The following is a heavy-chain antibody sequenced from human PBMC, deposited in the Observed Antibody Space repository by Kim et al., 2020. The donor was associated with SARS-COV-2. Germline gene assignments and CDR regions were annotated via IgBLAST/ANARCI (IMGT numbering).Heavy chain of an antibody. CDR1: GYSFTSYC. CDR2: IDPSDSYT. CDR3: ARQEINCSGVSCYSEFDY. Sequence: GESLKISCKGSGYSFTSYCISWVRQMPGQGLEWMGRIDPSDSYTNYSPSFQGHVTISAEKYISTAYLQWSSLKASDTAMYYCARQEINCSGVSCYSEFDYWGQGTLVTVSS. J-gene: IGHJ4*02. V-gene: IGHV5-10-1*01. D-gene: IGHD2-15*01.